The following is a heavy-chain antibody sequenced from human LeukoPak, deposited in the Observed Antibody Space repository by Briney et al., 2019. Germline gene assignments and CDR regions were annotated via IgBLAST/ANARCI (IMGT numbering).Heavy chain of an antibody. Sequence: GGSLRLSCAGSGFIFSNYGMSWGRQVPGKGLEGVSGISAGCGSTYYADSLKGRFTISRDNSKNRLFLQLNSLRAEDTAVYYCARAHVGWGFAFDIWGQGTVVIVSS. CDR3: ARAHVGWGFAFDI. V-gene: IGHV3-23*01. CDR1: GFIFSNYG. CDR2: ISAGCGST. D-gene: IGHD6-19*01. J-gene: IGHJ3*02.